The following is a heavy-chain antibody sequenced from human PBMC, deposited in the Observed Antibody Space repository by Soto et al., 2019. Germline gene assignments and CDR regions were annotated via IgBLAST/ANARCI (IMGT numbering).Heavy chain of an antibody. Sequence: QVQLQESGPGLVKPSETLSLSCTVSGGSINSYYWSWIRQSPGKRMEWIGYVQHSWGSSYNPSLQSRVAISLDTSKSQFSLKVTSVTATDTAVYYCARQGFGPLHGLVDVWGQGTTVTVSS. CDR2: VQHSWGS. D-gene: IGHD3-10*01. V-gene: IGHV4-59*08. J-gene: IGHJ6*02. CDR3: ARQGFGPLHGLVDV. CDR1: GGSINSYY.